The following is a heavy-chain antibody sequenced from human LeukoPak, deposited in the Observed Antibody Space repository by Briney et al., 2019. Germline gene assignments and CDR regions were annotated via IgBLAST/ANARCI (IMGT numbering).Heavy chain of an antibody. J-gene: IGHJ4*02. CDR2: IYYSGST. CDR1: GGSISSYY. Sequence: SETLSLTCTVSGGSISSYYWSWIRQPPGKGLEWIVYIYYSGSTNYNPSLKSRVTISVDTSKNQFSLKLSSVTAADTAVYYRARWADSSSWYDYWGQGTLVTVSS. CDR3: ARWADSSSWYDY. D-gene: IGHD6-13*01. V-gene: IGHV4-59*01.